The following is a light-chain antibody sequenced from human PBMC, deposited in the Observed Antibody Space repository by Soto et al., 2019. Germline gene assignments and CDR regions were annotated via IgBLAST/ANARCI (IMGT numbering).Light chain of an antibody. J-gene: IGLJ2*01. Sequence: QLVLTQPPSASGTPGQRGTISCSGSSSDIGSSTTNWYQQLPGTAPKLLMYSNNQRPSGVPDRFSGSKSGTSASLAISGLQSEDEADYYCSLYTSSSTVVFGGGTKVTVL. CDR1: SSDIGSST. CDR3: SLYTSSSTVV. V-gene: IGLV1-44*01. CDR2: SNN.